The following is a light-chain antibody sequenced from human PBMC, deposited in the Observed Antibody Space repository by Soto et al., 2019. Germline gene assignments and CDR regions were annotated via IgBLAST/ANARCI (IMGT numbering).Light chain of an antibody. V-gene: IGLV2-14*01. CDR1: SSDVGAYNF. CDR2: EVT. Sequence: QSVLTQPASVSGSPGQSITISCTGTSSDVGAYNFVSWYQHHPGRAPKLIIYEVTIRPSGVSNRSSGSKSGNTASLTISGLQAEDEADYYCSSYTTSAPYVFGSGTKVTV. J-gene: IGLJ1*01. CDR3: SSYTTSAPYV.